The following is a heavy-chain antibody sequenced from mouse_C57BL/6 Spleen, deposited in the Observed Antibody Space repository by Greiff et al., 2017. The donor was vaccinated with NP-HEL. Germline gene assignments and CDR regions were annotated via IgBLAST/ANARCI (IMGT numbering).Heavy chain of an antibody. CDR1: GYTFTSYW. CDR3: ARGGGYYVGAMDY. J-gene: IGHJ4*01. V-gene: IGHV1-53*01. CDR2: INPSNGGT. D-gene: IGHD2-3*01. Sequence: VQLQQPGTELVKPGASVKLSCKASGYTFTSYWMHWVKQRPGQGLEWIGNINPSNGGTNYNEKFKSKATLTVDKSSSTAYMQLSSLTSEDSAVYYCARGGGYYVGAMDYWGQGTSVTVSS.